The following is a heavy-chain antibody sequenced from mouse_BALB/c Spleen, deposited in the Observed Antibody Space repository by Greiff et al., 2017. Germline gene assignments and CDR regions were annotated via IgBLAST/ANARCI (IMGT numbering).Heavy chain of an antibody. Sequence: QVQLQQSGAELVKPGASVKLSCKASGYTFTSYYMYWVKQRPGQGLEWIGGINPSNGGTNFNEKFKSKATLTVDKSSSTAYMQLSSLTSEDSAVYYCTRPIYYDYDEAWFAYWGQGTLVTVSA. V-gene: IGHV1S81*02. D-gene: IGHD2-4*01. CDR3: TRPIYYDYDEAWFAY. CDR2: INPSNGGT. CDR1: GYTFTSYY. J-gene: IGHJ3*01.